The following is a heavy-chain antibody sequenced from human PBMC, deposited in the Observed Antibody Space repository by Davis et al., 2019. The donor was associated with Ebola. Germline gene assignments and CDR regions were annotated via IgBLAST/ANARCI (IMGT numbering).Heavy chain of an antibody. D-gene: IGHD2-2*02. V-gene: IGHV5-51*01. CDR1: GYSFTSYW. CDR2: IYPGDSDT. Sequence: KVSCKGSGYSFTSYWIGWVRQMPGKGLEWMGIIYPGDSDTRYSPSFQGQVTISADKSISTAYLQWSSLKASDTAMYYCARQGRFCSSTSCYNGDYYYYMDVWGKGTTVTVSS. J-gene: IGHJ6*03. CDR3: ARQGRFCSSTSCYNGDYYYYMDV.